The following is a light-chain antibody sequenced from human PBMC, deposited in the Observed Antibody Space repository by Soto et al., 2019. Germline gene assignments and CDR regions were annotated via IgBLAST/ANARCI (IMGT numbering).Light chain of an antibody. CDR2: EVS. CDR3: SSYACSNNLV. V-gene: IGLV2-8*01. Sequence: QSALTQTPSASGSPGQSVTISCTGTSSDVGGYNYVSWYQQHPGKAPKLMIYEVSKRPSGVPDRFSGSKSGNTASLTVSGLQAEDEADYYCSSYACSNNLVFGTVTKVTVL. CDR1: SSDVGGYNY. J-gene: IGLJ1*01.